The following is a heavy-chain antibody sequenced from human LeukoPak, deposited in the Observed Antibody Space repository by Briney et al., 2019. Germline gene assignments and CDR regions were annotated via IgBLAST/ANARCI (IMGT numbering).Heavy chain of an antibody. D-gene: IGHD3-10*01. Sequence: SETLSLTCAVYGGSFSGYYWSWIRQPPGKGLEWIGEINHSGSTSYNPSLKSRVTISVDTSKNQFSLKLSSVTAADTAVYYCARGRYYKFWGQGTLVTVSS. CDR3: ARGRYYKF. J-gene: IGHJ4*02. CDR1: GGSFSGYY. V-gene: IGHV4-34*01. CDR2: INHSGST.